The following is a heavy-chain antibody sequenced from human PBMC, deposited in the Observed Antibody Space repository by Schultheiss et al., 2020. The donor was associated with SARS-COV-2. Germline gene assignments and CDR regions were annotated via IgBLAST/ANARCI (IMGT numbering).Heavy chain of an antibody. D-gene: IGHD1-26*01. V-gene: IGHV4-59*08. CDR2: IYYSGST. Sequence: GSLRLSCTVSGGSISSYYWSWIRQPPGKGLEWIGYIYYSGSTNYNPSLKSRVTISVDTSKNQFSLKLSSVTAADTAIYYCARHDVMSGVFWGQGTLVTVSS. CDR1: GGSISSYY. CDR3: ARHDVMSGVF. J-gene: IGHJ4*02.